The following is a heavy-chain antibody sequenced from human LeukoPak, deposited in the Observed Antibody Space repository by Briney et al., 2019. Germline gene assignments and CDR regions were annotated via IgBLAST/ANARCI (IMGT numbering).Heavy chain of an antibody. J-gene: IGHJ4*02. CDR3: ARGGIQVSGIDEFDY. Sequence: GGSLRLSCAASGFTFIDYGMHWVSQVIGKGLEWVSAIGIRGDTHYSGSVKGRFTISRENAESSLYLQMNSLRAEDTAVYYCARGGIQVSGIDEFDYRGQGTLVTVSS. CDR1: GFTFIDYG. D-gene: IGHD6-19*01. CDR2: IGIRGDT. V-gene: IGHV3-13*01.